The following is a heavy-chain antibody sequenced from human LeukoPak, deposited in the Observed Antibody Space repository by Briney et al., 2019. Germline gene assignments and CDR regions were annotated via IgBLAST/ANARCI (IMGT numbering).Heavy chain of an antibody. CDR2: IYPGDSDT. CDR3: ARLWWDGSSSSPRRPLDY. CDR1: GYSFTSYW. J-gene: IGHJ4*02. V-gene: IGHV5-51*01. D-gene: IGHD6-6*01. Sequence: GESLKISCKGSGYSFTSYWIGWVRQMPGKGLEWMGIIYPGDSDTRYSPSFQGQVTISADKSISTAYLQWSSLKASDTAMYYCARLWWDGSSSSPRRPLDYWGQGTLVTVSS.